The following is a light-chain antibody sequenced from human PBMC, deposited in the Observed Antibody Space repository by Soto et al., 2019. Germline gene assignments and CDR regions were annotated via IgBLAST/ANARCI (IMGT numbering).Light chain of an antibody. Sequence: DIQMTQSPSSLSASVGDRVTITCQASQDISKYLSWHQQKPGKAPKLLIHDASNLETGVPSRFSGSGSGADFAFTISSLQPDDIATYYCQHYDNLPYTFGQGTKLEIK. CDR1: QDISKY. CDR3: QHYDNLPYT. CDR2: DAS. V-gene: IGKV1-33*01. J-gene: IGKJ2*01.